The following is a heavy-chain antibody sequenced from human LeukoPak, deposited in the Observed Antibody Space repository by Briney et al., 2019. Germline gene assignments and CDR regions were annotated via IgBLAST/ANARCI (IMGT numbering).Heavy chain of an antibody. Sequence: GGSLRLSCAASGFTFSDAWMSWVRQAPGKGLEWVGPIKSKTDGGTTDCAAPVKGRFTISRDDSKNTVYLQMSSLKTEDTAVYYCTSGLHLWFWGQGTLVTVSS. V-gene: IGHV3-15*01. CDR3: TSGLHLWF. D-gene: IGHD5-18*01. CDR2: IKSKTDGGTT. CDR1: GFTFSDAW. J-gene: IGHJ4*02.